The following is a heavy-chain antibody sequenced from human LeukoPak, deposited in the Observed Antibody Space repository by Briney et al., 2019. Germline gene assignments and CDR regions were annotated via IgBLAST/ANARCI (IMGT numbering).Heavy chain of an antibody. D-gene: IGHD1-26*01. CDR3: ARDRFSGSYPLDY. V-gene: IGHV3-23*01. CDR2: ISGGGAST. J-gene: IGHJ4*02. Sequence: GGSLRLSCAASGFIFSDYAMSWVRQAPGRGLEWVSSISGGGASTYYADSVKGRFTISRDNAKNSLYLQMNSLRAEDTAVYYCARDRFSGSYPLDYWGQGTLVTVSS. CDR1: GFIFSDYA.